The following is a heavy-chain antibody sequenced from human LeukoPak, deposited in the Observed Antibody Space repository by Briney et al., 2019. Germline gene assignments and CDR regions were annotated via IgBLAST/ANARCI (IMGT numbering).Heavy chain of an antibody. V-gene: IGHV4-59*01. CDR3: ARVYYDFWSGYNYYYYGMDV. Sequence: SETLSLTCSVSSGSISSYYWSWIRQPPGKGLEWIGYIYYSGSTNYNPSLKSRVTISVDTSKNQFSLKLSSVTAADTAVYYCARVYYDFWSGYNYYYYGMDVWGQGTTVTVSS. CDR2: IYYSGST. D-gene: IGHD3-3*01. J-gene: IGHJ6*02. CDR1: SGSISSYY.